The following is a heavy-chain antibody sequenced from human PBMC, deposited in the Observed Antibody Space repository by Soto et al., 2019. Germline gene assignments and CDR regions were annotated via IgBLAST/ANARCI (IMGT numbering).Heavy chain of an antibody. D-gene: IGHD6-6*01. V-gene: IGHV1-2*02. CDR2: INPNSGGT. CDR3: ARDMSTPARWAFDP. CDR1: GYTFTGYY. J-gene: IGHJ5*02. Sequence: HVQLVQSGTEVKKPVASVKVSCKASGYTFTGYYVHWVRQAPGQGLEWMGWINPNSGGTNHAEKFQGRVNMTRDTSISTAYMELSRLRSDTTAVYYCARDMSTPARWAFDPWGQGTLVTVSS.